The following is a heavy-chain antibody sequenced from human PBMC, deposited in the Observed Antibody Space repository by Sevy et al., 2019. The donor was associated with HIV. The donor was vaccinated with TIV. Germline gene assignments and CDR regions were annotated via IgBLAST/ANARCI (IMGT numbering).Heavy chain of an antibody. CDR3: ARSPPVAGYYFDY. D-gene: IGHD6-19*01. Sequence: EGSLRLSCAASGFTFSSYAMHWVRQAPGKGLEWVAVISYDGSNKYYADSVKGRFTISRDNSKNTLYLQMNSLRAEDTAVYYCARSPPVAGYYFDYWGQGTLVTVSS. CDR2: ISYDGSNK. J-gene: IGHJ4*02. CDR1: GFTFSSYA. V-gene: IGHV3-30-3*01.